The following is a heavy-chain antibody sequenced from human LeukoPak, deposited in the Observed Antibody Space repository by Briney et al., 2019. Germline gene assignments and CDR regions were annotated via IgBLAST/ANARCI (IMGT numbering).Heavy chain of an antibody. CDR3: AKDTAVITIFGVVDYSYYMDV. CDR2: IRYDGSNK. D-gene: IGHD3-3*01. CDR1: GFTFSSYG. J-gene: IGHJ6*03. V-gene: IGHV3-30*02. Sequence: GGSLRLSCAASGFTFSSYGMHWVRQAPGKGLEWVAFIRYDGSNKYYADSVKGRFTISRDNSKNTLYLQMNSLRAEDTAVYYCAKDTAVITIFGVVDYSYYMDVWGKGTTVTVSS.